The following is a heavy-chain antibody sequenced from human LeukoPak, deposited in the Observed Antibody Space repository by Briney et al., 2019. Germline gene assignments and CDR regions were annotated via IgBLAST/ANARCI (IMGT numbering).Heavy chain of an antibody. CDR2: ISGYNGNT. J-gene: IGHJ4*02. D-gene: IGHD3-10*01. CDR3: ARDSVDGSGTYYSESPDY. CDR1: GYTFSSYG. Sequence: ASVKVSCKASGYTFSSYGISWVRQAPGQGLEWMGWISGYNGNTDYAQNLRGRVTVTTDTSTSTAYMELRSLRSDGTAVYYCARDSVDGSGTYYSESPDYWGQGTLVTVSS. V-gene: IGHV1-18*01.